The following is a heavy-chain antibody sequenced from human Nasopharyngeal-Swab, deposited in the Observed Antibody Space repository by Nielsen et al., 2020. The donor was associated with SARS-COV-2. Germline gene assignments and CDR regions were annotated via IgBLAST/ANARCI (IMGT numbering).Heavy chain of an antibody. Sequence: GESLKISCAASGFTVSSHYMSWVRQAPGKGLEWVSVIYSGGNTNYADSVKGRFTISRDNSKNTLYLQMNSLRAEDTAVYYCARGAITMVRGVIGTNAFDIWGQGTMVTVSS. CDR2: IYSGGNT. CDR3: ARGAITMVRGVIGTNAFDI. D-gene: IGHD3-10*01. J-gene: IGHJ3*02. CDR1: GFTVSSHY. V-gene: IGHV3-53*01.